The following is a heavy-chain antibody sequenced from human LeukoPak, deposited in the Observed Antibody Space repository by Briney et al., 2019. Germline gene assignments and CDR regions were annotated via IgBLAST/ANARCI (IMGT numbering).Heavy chain of an antibody. CDR3: AISTVTTVYYYYYYMDV. V-gene: IGHV1-69*05. Sequence: SVKVSCKASGGTFSSYAISWVRQAPGQGLEWMGGIIPIFGTANYAQKLQGRVTITTDESTSTAYMELSSLRSEDTAVYYCAISTVTTVYYYYYYMDVWGKGTTVTVSS. CDR2: IIPIFGTA. D-gene: IGHD4-17*01. CDR1: GGTFSSYA. J-gene: IGHJ6*03.